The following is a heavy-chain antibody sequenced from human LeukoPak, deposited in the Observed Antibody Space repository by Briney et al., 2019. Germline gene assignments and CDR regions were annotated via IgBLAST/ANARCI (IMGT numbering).Heavy chain of an antibody. CDR2: ISGSGGGT. V-gene: IGHV3-23*01. D-gene: IGHD3-22*01. CDR1: GISLSNYG. Sequence: GGFLRLSCAVSGISLSNYGMSWVRQAPGKGLEWVAGISGSGGGTNYADSVKGRFTTSRDNPKNTLYLQMNRLRAEDTAVYFCAKRGVVIRVILVGFHKEAYYFDSWGQGALVTVSS. J-gene: IGHJ4*02. CDR3: AKRGVVIRVILVGFHKEAYYFDS.